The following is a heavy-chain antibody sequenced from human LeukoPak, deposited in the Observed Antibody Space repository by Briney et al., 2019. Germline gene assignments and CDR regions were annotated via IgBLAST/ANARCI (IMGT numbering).Heavy chain of an antibody. CDR1: GGTLSNYA. V-gene: IGHV1-69*05. CDR3: ATASGSYRLFDY. CDR2: IIPISGTA. D-gene: IGHD1-26*01. Sequence: GASVKVSCKASGGTLSNYAISWVRQAPGQGLEWMGGIIPISGTANYAQKFQGRVTITTDESTSTAYMELSSLRSEDTAVYYCATASGSYRLFDYWGQGTLVTVSS. J-gene: IGHJ4*02.